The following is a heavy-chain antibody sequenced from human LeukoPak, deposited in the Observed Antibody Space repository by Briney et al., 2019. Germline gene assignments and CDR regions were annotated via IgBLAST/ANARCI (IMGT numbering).Heavy chain of an antibody. Sequence: GGSLRLSCAASGFTFGTYAMNWVRQAPGKGLEWVALIWYDGSNKYYADSVKGRFTISRDNSKNTLYLQMNSLRAEDTAVYYCGRLVGWDSDFWGQGTLVTVSS. CDR1: GFTFGTYA. J-gene: IGHJ4*02. V-gene: IGHV3-33*08. D-gene: IGHD2-15*01. CDR2: IWYDGSNK. CDR3: GRLVGWDSDF.